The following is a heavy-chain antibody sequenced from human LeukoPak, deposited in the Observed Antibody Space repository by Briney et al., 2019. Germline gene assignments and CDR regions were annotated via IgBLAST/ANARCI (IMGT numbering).Heavy chain of an antibody. V-gene: IGHV4-4*07. CDR1: GGSISTYY. Sequence: LETLSLTCTVSGGSISTYYWSWTRQPAGKGLEGIGRIYISGRTNYNPSLQSRVTMSVDTSRNQFSLKLRSVTAADTAVYYCAREASDTAMATYYFDYWGQGTLVTVSS. J-gene: IGHJ4*02. D-gene: IGHD5-18*01. CDR3: AREASDTAMATYYFDY. CDR2: IYISGRT.